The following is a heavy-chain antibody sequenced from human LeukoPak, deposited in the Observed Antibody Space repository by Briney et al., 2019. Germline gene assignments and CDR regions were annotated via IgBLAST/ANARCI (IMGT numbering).Heavy chain of an antibody. CDR3: AKGDYSFDY. Sequence: PGGSLRLPCAVSGFTFSDYTMNWVRRAPGKGLEWVSYISKSSSTMYYADSVKGRFTISRDNAKNSLYLQMNSLRDEDTAVYYCAKGDYSFDYWGQGTLVTVSS. CDR1: GFTFSDYT. CDR2: ISKSSSTM. V-gene: IGHV3-48*02. J-gene: IGHJ4*02.